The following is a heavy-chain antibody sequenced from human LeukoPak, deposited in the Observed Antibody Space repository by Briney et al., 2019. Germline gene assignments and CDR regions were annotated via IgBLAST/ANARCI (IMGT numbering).Heavy chain of an antibody. CDR1: GYTLTELS. CDR2: FDPEDGET. V-gene: IGHV1-24*01. D-gene: IGHD1-26*01. Sequence: ASVKVSCKVSGYTLTELSMHWVRQAPGKGLEWMGGFDPEDGETIYAQKFQGRVTMTEDTSTDTAYMELSSLRSEDTAVYYCATQEGELRLGAFDIWGQGTMVTVSS. CDR3: ATQEGELRLGAFDI. J-gene: IGHJ3*02.